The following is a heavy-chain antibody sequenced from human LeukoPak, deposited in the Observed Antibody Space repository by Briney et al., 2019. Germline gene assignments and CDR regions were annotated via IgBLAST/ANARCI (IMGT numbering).Heavy chain of an antibody. CDR3: ARDPRITIFGVDNAFDY. CDR2: ISAYNGNT. Sequence: ASVKVSCKASGYTFTSYGISWVRQAPGQGLEWMGWISAYNGNTNYAQKLQGRVTMTTDTSTSTAYMELRSLRSDDTAVYYCARDPRITIFGVDNAFDYWGQGTLVTVSS. D-gene: IGHD3-3*01. V-gene: IGHV1-18*01. CDR1: GYTFTSYG. J-gene: IGHJ4*02.